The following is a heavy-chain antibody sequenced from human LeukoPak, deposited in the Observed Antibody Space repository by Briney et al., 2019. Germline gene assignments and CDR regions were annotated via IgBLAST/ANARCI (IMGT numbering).Heavy chain of an antibody. V-gene: IGHV4-39*07. CDR1: GGSISSSSYY. J-gene: IGHJ4*02. CDR2: IYYSGST. Sequence: SETLSLTCTVSGGSISSSSYYWGWIRQPPGKGLEWIGSIYYSGSTYYNPSLKSRVTISVDTSKNQFSLKLSSVTAADTAVYYCASLGEKGYFDYWGQGTLVTVSS. D-gene: IGHD2-21*01. CDR3: ASLGEKGYFDY.